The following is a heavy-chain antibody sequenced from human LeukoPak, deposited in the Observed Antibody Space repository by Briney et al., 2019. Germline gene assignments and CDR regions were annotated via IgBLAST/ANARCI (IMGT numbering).Heavy chain of an antibody. CDR1: GGSISSGGYY. CDR3: ARLQLVRFDP. V-gene: IGHV4-31*03. Sequence: SQTLSLTCTVSGGSISSGGYYWSWIRQHPGKGLEWIGYIYYSGSTYYNPSLKSRVTISVDTSKNQFSLKLSFVTAADTAVYYCARLQLVRFDPWGQGTLVTVSS. CDR2: IYYSGST. J-gene: IGHJ5*02. D-gene: IGHD6-6*01.